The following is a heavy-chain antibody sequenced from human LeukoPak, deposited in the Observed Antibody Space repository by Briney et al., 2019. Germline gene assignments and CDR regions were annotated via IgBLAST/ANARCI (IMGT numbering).Heavy chain of an antibody. CDR1: GFTFSSYS. D-gene: IGHD4-17*01. Sequence: PGGSLRLSCAASGFTFSSYSMNWVRQAPGKGLEWVSSISSSSYIYYADSVKGRFTISRDNAKNSLYLQMNSLRAEDTAVCYCARVRSVTTSLVFDYWGQGTLVTVSS. CDR2: ISSSSYI. J-gene: IGHJ4*02. V-gene: IGHV3-21*01. CDR3: ARVRSVTTSLVFDY.